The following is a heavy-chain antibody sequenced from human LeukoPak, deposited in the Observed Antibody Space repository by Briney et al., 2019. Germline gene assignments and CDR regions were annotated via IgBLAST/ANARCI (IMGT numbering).Heavy chain of an antibody. D-gene: IGHD3-22*01. V-gene: IGHV3-30*02. CDR1: GFTFSDYY. CDR2: IRYDGSNK. J-gene: IGHJ4*02. Sequence: GGSLRLSCAASGFTFSDYYMSWIRQAPGKGLEWVAFIRYDGSNKYYADSVKGRFTISRDNSKNTLYLQMNSLRAEDTAVYYCAKDPIYDSSGYYYDYWGQGTLVTVSS. CDR3: AKDPIYDSSGYYYDY.